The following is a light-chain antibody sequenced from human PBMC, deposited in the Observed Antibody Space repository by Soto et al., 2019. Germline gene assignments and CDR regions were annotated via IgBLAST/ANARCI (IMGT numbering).Light chain of an antibody. J-gene: IGKJ5*01. Sequence: DIQMTQSPPSLSVSVGDRVTITCQASQDISNYLHWFQQTPGKAPQLLIFDVSNLQTGVPSRVSGGGSGTDVALTISSLEPEDIATYYCQQYDSLPLTFGQGTRLEIK. CDR3: QQYDSLPLT. CDR1: QDISNY. CDR2: DVS. V-gene: IGKV1-33*01.